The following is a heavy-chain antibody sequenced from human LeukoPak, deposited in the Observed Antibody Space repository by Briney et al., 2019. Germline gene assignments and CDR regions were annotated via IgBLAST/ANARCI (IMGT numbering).Heavy chain of an antibody. D-gene: IGHD2-2*01. CDR3: ARDIVVVPAAIYYYYYGMDV. V-gene: IGHV1-18*04. Sequence: VSVKVSCKASGYTFTSYGISWVRQAPGQGLEWMGWISAYNGNTNYAQKLQGRVTMTTDTSTSTAYMELRSLRSDDTAVYYCARDIVVVPAAIYYYYYGMDVWGKGPTVTVS. J-gene: IGHJ6*04. CDR1: GYTFTSYG. CDR2: ISAYNGNT.